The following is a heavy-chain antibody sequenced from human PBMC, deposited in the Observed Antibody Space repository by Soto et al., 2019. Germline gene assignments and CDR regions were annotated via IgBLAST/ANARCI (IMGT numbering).Heavy chain of an antibody. V-gene: IGHV1-69*01. CDR2: LIPIFGTA. CDR1: GGTFSSYA. Sequence: QVQLVQSGAEVQKPGSSVMVSCKASGGTFSSYAISWVRQAPGQGLEWMGGLIPIFGTANYPQKFQGRVTITADESTSTAYMELSSLRSEDTAVYYCARVDYDSSGFYDYWRQGTLVTVSS. D-gene: IGHD3-22*01. J-gene: IGHJ4*02. CDR3: ARVDYDSSGFYDY.